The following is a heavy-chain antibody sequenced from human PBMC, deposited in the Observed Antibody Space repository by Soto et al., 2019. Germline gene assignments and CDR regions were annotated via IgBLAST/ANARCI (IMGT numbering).Heavy chain of an antibody. CDR1: GFTFSFYP. V-gene: IGHV3-64*01. CDR3: ARVASNYGAYYYMDV. D-gene: IGHD4-4*01. Sequence: GGSLRLSCAASGFTFSFYPIHWVRQAPGKGLEYVSAISSNGGSTYYANSVKGRFTISRDNSKNTLYLQMGSLRAEDMAVYYCARVASNYGAYYYMDVWGKGTTVTVSS. J-gene: IGHJ6*03. CDR2: ISSNGGST.